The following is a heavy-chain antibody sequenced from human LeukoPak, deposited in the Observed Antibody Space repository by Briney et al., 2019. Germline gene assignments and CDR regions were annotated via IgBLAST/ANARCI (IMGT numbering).Heavy chain of an antibody. Sequence: SQTLSLTCTDSGGSISSGGYYWSWIRQHPGKGLEWIGYIYYSGSTYYNPSLKSRVTISVDTSKNQFSLKLSSVTAADTAVYYCARAASQYYYYYGMDVWGQGTTVTVSS. J-gene: IGHJ6*02. CDR3: ARAASQYYYYYGMDV. CDR1: GGSISSGGYY. CDR2: IYYSGST. V-gene: IGHV4-31*03.